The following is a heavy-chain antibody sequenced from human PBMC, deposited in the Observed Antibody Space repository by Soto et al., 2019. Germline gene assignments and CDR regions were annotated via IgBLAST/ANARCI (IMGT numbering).Heavy chain of an antibody. CDR1: GGSFSGYY. CDR3: ARGRGIAARLHSYYCYYMDV. Sequence: QVQLQQWGAGLLKPSETLSLTCAVYGGSFSGYYWSWIRQPPGKGLEWIGEINHRGSTNYNPSLKSRVTISVDTSKNQFSLKLSSVTAADTAVYYCARGRGIAARLHSYYCYYMDVWGKGTTVTVSS. CDR2: INHRGST. V-gene: IGHV4-34*01. J-gene: IGHJ6*03. D-gene: IGHD6-6*01.